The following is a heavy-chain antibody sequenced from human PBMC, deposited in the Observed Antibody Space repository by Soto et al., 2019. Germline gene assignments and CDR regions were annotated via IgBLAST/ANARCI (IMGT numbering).Heavy chain of an antibody. D-gene: IGHD4-17*01. CDR1: GFTFSLYG. V-gene: IGHV3-30*18. CDR3: AKDWGYGDYVFDF. CDR2: ISDDGSNQ. J-gene: IGHJ4*02. Sequence: QVQLVESGGGVVQPGRSLRLSGAASGFTFSLYGIHWVRQAPGKGLEWVALISDDGSNQYFADSVKGRFTISRDNSNNTLYLQMNSLRPEDTAVYFCAKDWGYGDYVFDFWGQGTLVTVSS.